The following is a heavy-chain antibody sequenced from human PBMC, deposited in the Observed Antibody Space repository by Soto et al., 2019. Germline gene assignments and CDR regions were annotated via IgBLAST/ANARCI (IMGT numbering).Heavy chain of an antibody. Sequence: GESLKISCKGSGYRFTSYWMGWVRQLHGKGLEWMGIIYPGDSDTRYSPSFQGQVTISADKSISTAYLQWSSLKASDTAMYYCARRYCSGGSCTYVDYWGQGTLVTVSS. CDR2: IYPGDSDT. CDR3: ARRYCSGGSCTYVDY. V-gene: IGHV5-51*01. D-gene: IGHD2-15*01. J-gene: IGHJ4*02. CDR1: GYRFTSYW.